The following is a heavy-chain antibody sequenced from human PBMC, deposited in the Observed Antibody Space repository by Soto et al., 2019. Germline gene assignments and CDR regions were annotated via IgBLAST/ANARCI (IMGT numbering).Heavy chain of an antibody. CDR3: ARRTSYYYDSSGYYLYYYGMDV. CDR2: IIPIFGTA. D-gene: IGHD3-22*01. J-gene: IGHJ6*02. V-gene: IGHV1-69*01. Sequence: QVPLVQSGAEVKKPGSSVKVSCKASGGTFSSYAISWVRQAPGQGLEWMGGIIPIFGTANYAQKFQGRVTITADESTSTAYMELSSLRSEDTAVYYCARRTSYYYDSSGYYLYYYGMDVWGQGTTVTVSS. CDR1: GGTFSSYA.